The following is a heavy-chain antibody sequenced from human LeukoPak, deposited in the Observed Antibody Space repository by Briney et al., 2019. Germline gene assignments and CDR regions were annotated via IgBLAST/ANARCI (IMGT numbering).Heavy chain of an antibody. CDR3: ARRRDLYSGSYYPLDY. CDR2: IYPGDSDT. J-gene: IGHJ4*02. V-gene: IGHV5-51*01. CDR1: GYSFTSYW. D-gene: IGHD1-26*01. Sequence: ESLKISCKGSGYSFTSYWIGWVRQMPGKGLEWMGIIYPGDSDTRYSPSFQGQVTISADKSISTAYLQWSSLKASDTAMYYCARRRDLYSGSYYPLDYWGQGTLVTVSS.